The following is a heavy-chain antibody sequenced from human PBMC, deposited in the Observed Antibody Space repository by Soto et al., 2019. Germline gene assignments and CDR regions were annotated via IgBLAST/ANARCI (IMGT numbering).Heavy chain of an antibody. CDR2: IYSGGST. CDR1: EGTSISHS. J-gene: IGHJ1*01. Sequence: MRDPRAAAEGTSISHSMSRISKAPGKGLEWVSVIYSGGSTYYADSVKGRFTISRDNSKNTLYLQMNSLRAEDTTVYYCASARRRSVPDSEYRGHGTLVPV. D-gene: IGHD1-1*01. V-gene: IGHV3-66*01. CDR3: ASARRRSVPDSEY.